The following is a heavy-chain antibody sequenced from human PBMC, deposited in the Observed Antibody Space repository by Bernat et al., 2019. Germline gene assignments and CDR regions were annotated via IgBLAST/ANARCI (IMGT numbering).Heavy chain of an antibody. CDR1: GGTFSSYA. V-gene: IGHV1-69*01. D-gene: IGHD6-19*01. CDR3: ARELGAVAGTGGGSGYFDY. Sequence: QVQLVQSGAEVKKPGSSVKVSCKASGGTFSSYAISWVRQAPGQGLEWMGGIIPIFGTANYAQKFQGRVTITADESTSTAYMELSSMRSEETAVDYGARELGAVAGTGGGSGYFDYWGQGTLVTVSS. CDR2: IIPIFGTA. J-gene: IGHJ4*02.